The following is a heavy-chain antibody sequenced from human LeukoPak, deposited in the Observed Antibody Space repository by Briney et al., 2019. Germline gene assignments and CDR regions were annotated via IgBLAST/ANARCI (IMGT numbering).Heavy chain of an antibody. V-gene: IGHV3-11*04. J-gene: IGHJ4*02. CDR1: GFTFSDYY. Sequence: GGSLRLSCAASGFTFSDYYMSWIRQAPGKGLEWVSYISSSGNTIYYVDSVKGRFTISRDNAKNSLYLQMNSLRAEDTAVYYCASVSQSGTLPYYFDYWGQGTLVTVSS. CDR2: ISSSGNTI. CDR3: ASVSQSGTLPYYFDY. D-gene: IGHD5-12*01.